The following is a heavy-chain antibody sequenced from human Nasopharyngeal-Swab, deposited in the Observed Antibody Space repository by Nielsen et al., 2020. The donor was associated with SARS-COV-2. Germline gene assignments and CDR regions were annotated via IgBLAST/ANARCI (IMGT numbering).Heavy chain of an antibody. Sequence: WVRQAPGQGLEWTGWSNTNTGNPTYAQGFTGRFVFSLDTSVSTAYLQISSLKAEDTAVYYCARPHYDILTRGGFDYWGQGTLVTVSS. CDR2: SNTNTGNP. CDR3: ARPHYDILTRGGFDY. V-gene: IGHV7-4-1*02. J-gene: IGHJ4*02. D-gene: IGHD3-9*01.